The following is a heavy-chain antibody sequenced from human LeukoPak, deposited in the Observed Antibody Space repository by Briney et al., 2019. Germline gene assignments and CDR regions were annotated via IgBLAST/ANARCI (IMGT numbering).Heavy chain of an antibody. CDR2: IYYSGST. CDR1: GGSISSGGYY. CDR3: ARGGEYDY. Sequence: SETLSLTCTVSGGSISSGGYYWSWIRQHPGKGLEWIGNIYYSGSTSYNPSLKSRVIISVDMSKNQFSLKLSSVTAADTAVYYCARGGEYDYWGQGTLVTVSS. V-gene: IGHV4-31*03. D-gene: IGHD2-21*01. J-gene: IGHJ4*02.